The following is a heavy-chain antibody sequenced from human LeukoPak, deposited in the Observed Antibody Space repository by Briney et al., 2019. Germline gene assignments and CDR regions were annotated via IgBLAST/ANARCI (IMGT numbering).Heavy chain of an antibody. Sequence: SETLSLTCTVSGGSISSGDYYWSWIRQPPGKGLEWIGYIYYSGGTYYNPSLKSRVTISVDTSKNQFSLKLSSVTAADTAVYYCAREPVQFDWSDYWGQGTLVTVSS. V-gene: IGHV4-30-4*01. J-gene: IGHJ4*02. D-gene: IGHD3-9*01. CDR2: IYYSGGT. CDR3: AREPVQFDWSDY. CDR1: GGSISSGDYY.